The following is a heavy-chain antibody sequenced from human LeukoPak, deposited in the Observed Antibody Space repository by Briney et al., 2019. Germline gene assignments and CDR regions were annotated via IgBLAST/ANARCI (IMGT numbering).Heavy chain of an antibody. CDR2: INHSGST. V-gene: IGHV4-34*01. D-gene: IGHD2-15*01. Sequence: SETLSLTCAVYGGSFSGYYWSWIRQPPGKGLEWIGEINHSGSTNYNPSLKSRVTTSVDTSKNQFSLKLSSVTAADTAVYYCARHSNYYGMDVWGQGTTVTVSS. CDR1: GGSFSGYY. CDR3: ARHSNYYGMDV. J-gene: IGHJ6*02.